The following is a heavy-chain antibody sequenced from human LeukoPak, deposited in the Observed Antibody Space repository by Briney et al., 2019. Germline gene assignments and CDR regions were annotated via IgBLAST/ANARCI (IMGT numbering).Heavy chain of an antibody. CDR1: GYTFTGYY. D-gene: IGHD5-12*01. Sequence: ASVKVSCKASGYTFTGYYMHWVRQAPGQGLEWMGWINPNSGGTNYEQKFQGRVTMTRDTSISTAYMELSRLRSDDTAVYYCARVLVATVGGLLFDYWGQGTLVTVSS. J-gene: IGHJ4*02. CDR3: ARVLVATVGGLLFDY. V-gene: IGHV1-2*02. CDR2: INPNSGGT.